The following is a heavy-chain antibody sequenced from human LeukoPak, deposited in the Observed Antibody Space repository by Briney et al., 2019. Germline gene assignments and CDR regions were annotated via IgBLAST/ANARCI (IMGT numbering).Heavy chain of an antibody. CDR1: GYIFTSYD. V-gene: IGHV1-18*01. J-gene: IGHJ6*03. Sequence: ASVKVSCKASGYIFTSYDINWVRQATGQGLEWMGWISAYNGNTNYAQKLQGRVTMTTDTSTSTAYMELRSLRSDDTAVYYCARRFGSDYYYMDVWGKGTTVTVSS. D-gene: IGHD3-16*01. CDR3: ARRFGSDYYYMDV. CDR2: ISAYNGNT.